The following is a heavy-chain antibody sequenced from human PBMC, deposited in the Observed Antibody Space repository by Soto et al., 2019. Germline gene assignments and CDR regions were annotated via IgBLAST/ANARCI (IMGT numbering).Heavy chain of an antibody. Sequence: GASVKVSCKASGYTFTSYGISWVRQAPGQGLEWMGWISAYNGNTNYAQKLQGRVTMTTDTSTSTAYMELRSLRSDDTAVYYCARDRRGMVAANPNLNWFDPWGQGTLVTVSS. D-gene: IGHD2-15*01. CDR2: ISAYNGNT. J-gene: IGHJ5*02. V-gene: IGHV1-18*04. CDR3: ARDRRGMVAANPNLNWFDP. CDR1: GYTFTSYG.